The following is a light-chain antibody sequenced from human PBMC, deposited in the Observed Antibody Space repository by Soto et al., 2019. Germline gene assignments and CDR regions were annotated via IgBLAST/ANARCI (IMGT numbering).Light chain of an antibody. Sequence: ETVMTQSPVALSVSPGERATLSCRARQNVRKNLAWYQQKPGQAPRLLIYGASTRATGIPARFSGDGSGTELNLIIDILQFEDFVVDYCLQYHGWPLTLVQGTRLEV. CDR2: GAS. CDR1: QNVRKN. V-gene: IGKV3-15*01. J-gene: IGKJ5*01. CDR3: LQYHGWPLT.